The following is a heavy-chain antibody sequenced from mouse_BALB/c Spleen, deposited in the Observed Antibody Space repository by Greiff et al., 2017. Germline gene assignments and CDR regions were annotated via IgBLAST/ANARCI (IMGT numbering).Heavy chain of an antibody. D-gene: IGHD2-1*01. J-gene: IGHJ1*01. CDR2: ISSGGST. CDR3: ARTTSYGNYVRYFDV. V-gene: IGHV5-6-5*01. Sequence: DVMLVESGGGLVKPGGSLKLSCAASGFTFSSYAMSWVRQTPEKRLEWVASISSGGSTYYPDSVKGRFTISRDNARNILYLQMSSLRSEDTAMYYCARTTSYGNYVRYFDVWGAGTTVTVSS. CDR1: GFTFSSYA.